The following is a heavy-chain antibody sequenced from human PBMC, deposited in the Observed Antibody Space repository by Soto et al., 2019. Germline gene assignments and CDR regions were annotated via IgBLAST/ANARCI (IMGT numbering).Heavy chain of an antibody. J-gene: IGHJ6*02. CDR1: GFTFSGYS. CDR2: ISSSSSYI. CDR3: AREGGLLWFGELLHRSHYYYYYGMDV. V-gene: IGHV3-21*01. D-gene: IGHD3-10*01. Sequence: TGGSLRLSCAASGFTFSGYSMNWVRQAPGKGLEWVSSISSSSSYIYYADSVKGRFTISRDNAKNSLYLQMNSLRVEDTAVYYCAREGGLLWFGELLHRSHYYYYYGMDVWGQGTTVTVSS.